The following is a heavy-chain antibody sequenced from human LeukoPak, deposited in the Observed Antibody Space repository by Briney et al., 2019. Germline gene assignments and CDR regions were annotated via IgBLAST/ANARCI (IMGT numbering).Heavy chain of an antibody. CDR2: IYHSGST. V-gene: IGHV4-38-2*02. Sequence: SETLSLTCAVSGYSISSDYYWGWIRQPPGKGLEWIGSIYHSGSTYYNPSLKSRVTISFDTSKNQFSLKLSSVTAADTAVYYCARDARDGGNSDYFDYWGQGTLVTVSS. D-gene: IGHD4-23*01. J-gene: IGHJ4*02. CDR3: ARDARDGGNSDYFDY. CDR1: GYSISSDYY.